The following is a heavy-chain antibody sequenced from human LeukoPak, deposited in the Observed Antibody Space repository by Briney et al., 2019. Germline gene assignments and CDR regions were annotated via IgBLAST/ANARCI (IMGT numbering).Heavy chain of an antibody. CDR3: ARDLPRTDAFDI. J-gene: IGHJ3*02. CDR2: IYSSGST. D-gene: IGHD1-14*01. V-gene: IGHV4-4*07. CDR1: GGSISGYY. Sequence: SVTLSLTCTVSGGSISGYYWSWIRQPAGKGLEWIGHIYSSGSTNYNPSLKSRVTMSVDTSKNQFSLNLSSVTAADTAVYYCARDLPRTDAFDIWGQGTMVTVSS.